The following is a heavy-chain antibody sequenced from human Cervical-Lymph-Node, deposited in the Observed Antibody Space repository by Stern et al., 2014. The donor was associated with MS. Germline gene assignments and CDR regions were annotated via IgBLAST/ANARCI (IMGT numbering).Heavy chain of an antibody. CDR2: VYYTGPT. D-gene: IGHD1-26*01. V-gene: IGHV4-59*11. J-gene: IGHJ4*02. CDR3: ARDEGGSYDH. Sequence: QLQLQESGPGLVKPAETLSLTCTISGGSITSHYWSWIRQPPGKGLEYIGYVYYTGPTNYTPSLTGRVAISVDTSKNQFFLKLSSVTAADTAVYFCARDEGGSYDHWGQGTLVTVSS. CDR1: GGSITSHY.